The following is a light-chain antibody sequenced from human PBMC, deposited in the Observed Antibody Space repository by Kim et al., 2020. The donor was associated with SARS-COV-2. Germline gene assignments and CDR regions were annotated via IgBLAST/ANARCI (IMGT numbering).Light chain of an antibody. Sequence: SLPPEQRSPASCRASQSVISYLAWYHQKPGQAPRLLIHDVSKRATGVPARFSGSGSGTDFTLTIISLAPEDFAGDYCQKRSSWPLTFGGGTKVEIK. V-gene: IGKV3-11*01. J-gene: IGKJ4*01. CDR1: QSVISY. CDR3: QKRSSWPLT. CDR2: DVS.